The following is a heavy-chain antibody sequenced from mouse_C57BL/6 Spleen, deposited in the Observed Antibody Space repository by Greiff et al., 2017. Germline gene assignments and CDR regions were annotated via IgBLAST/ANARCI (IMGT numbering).Heavy chain of an antibody. CDR1: GYSFTGYY. V-gene: IGHV1-42*01. CDR3: VRSEFITTVVGRYFDV. Sequence: VQLQQSGPELVKPGASVKISCKASGYSFTGYYMNWVKQSPEKSLEWIGEINPSTGGTTYNQKFKAKATLTVDKSSSTAYMQLKSLTSEDSAVYYCVRSEFITTVVGRYFDVWGTGTTVTVSS. CDR2: INPSTGGT. D-gene: IGHD1-1*01. J-gene: IGHJ1*03.